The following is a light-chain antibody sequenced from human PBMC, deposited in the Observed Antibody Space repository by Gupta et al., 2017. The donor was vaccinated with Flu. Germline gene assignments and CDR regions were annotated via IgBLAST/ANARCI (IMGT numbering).Light chain of an antibody. CDR1: QSVSSN. V-gene: IGKV3-15*01. J-gene: IGKJ5*01. Sequence: EIVMTQSPATLSVSPGERATLSCRASQSVSSNLAWYQQKPGQAPRLLIYGASTRATGIPARFSGSGSGTEFTLTISSLQSEDFGVYYCQQFNYLLTFGQGTRLEIK. CDR2: GAS. CDR3: QQFNYLLT.